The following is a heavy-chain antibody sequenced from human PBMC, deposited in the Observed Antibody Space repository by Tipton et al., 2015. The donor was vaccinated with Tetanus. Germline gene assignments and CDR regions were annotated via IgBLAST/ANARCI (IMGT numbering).Heavy chain of an antibody. D-gene: IGHD3-10*01. Sequence: TLSLTCSVSGASIRSYYWNWIRQVPGKGLEWIGYTRHSGNTKYNPSLSGRVTTSVDTSKNQFSLKISSLTAADTAVYYCARWGDASGSTNLYAFDIWGQGTMVSVSS. V-gene: IGHV4-59*01. CDR2: TRHSGNT. CDR1: GASIRSYY. CDR3: ARWGDASGSTNLYAFDI. J-gene: IGHJ3*02.